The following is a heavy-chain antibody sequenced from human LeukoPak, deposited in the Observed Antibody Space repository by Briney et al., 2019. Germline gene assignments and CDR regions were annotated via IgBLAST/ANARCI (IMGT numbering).Heavy chain of an antibody. CDR1: VGSISSSSYY. CDR3: ARRGVGGFGELFDP. V-gene: IGHV4-39*01. D-gene: IGHD3-10*01. J-gene: IGHJ5*02. Sequence: PSETLSLTCTLSVGSISSSSYYWGWIPHPPGKGLEWMGSTFYSGSTYYNPSLKSRVTISVDTSKNQFSLKLSSVPAADTAVYYCARRGVGGFGELFDPWGQGTLVTVSS. CDR2: TFYSGST.